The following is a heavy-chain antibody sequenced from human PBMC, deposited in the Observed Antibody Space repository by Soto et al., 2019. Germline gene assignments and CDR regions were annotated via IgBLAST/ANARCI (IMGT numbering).Heavy chain of an antibody. CDR2: IRSKAYGGTT. J-gene: IGHJ3*02. Sequence: PGGSLRLSCAASGFTFSNSAMSWVRQAPGKGLEWVGFIRSKAYGGTTEYAASVKGRFTISRDDSKSIAYLQMNSLKTEDTAVYYCTKHYYHSSGYYYAWDAFDIWGQGTMVTVSS. CDR3: TKHYYHSSGYYYAWDAFDI. V-gene: IGHV3-49*04. D-gene: IGHD3-22*01. CDR1: GFTFSNSA.